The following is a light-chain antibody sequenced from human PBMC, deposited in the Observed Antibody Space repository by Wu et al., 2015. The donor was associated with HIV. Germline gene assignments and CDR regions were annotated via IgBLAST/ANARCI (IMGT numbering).Light chain of an antibody. J-gene: IGKJ1*01. Sequence: EIVLTQSPGTLSLSPGERATLSCRASQSVSSSSLAWYQQRPGQTPRLFIYDTSRRATGIPDRFSGSGSGTDFTLTISRLEPEDFAVYYCQHYSSSQWTFGQGTKVEIK. CDR3: QHYSSSQWT. CDR1: QSVSSSS. CDR2: DTS. V-gene: IGKV3-20*01.